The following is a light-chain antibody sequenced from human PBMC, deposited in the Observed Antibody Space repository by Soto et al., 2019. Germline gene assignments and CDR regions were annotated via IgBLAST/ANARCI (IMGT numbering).Light chain of an antibody. CDR2: DAS. V-gene: IGKV1-5*01. CDR1: QSITTW. CDR3: QQYYSYPYT. Sequence: DIPMTQSPSTLSASVGDRVTITCRASQSITTWLAWYQQKPGKAPKLLLYDASSLESGVPSRFSGSGSGTELTLTITAVQPDDFAIYYCQQYYSYPYTFGHGTKLEIK. J-gene: IGKJ2*01.